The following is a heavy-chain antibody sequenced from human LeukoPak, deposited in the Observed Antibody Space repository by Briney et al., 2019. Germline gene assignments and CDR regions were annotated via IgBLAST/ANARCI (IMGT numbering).Heavy chain of an antibody. V-gene: IGHV1-69*06. CDR1: GGIFSTSA. Sequence: ASVTVSCKGSGGIFSTSAINWVGRAPGQGPEWMGRIVPLFGTTEYAQKFPGRVAITPDKSTSTAYMELTSLRSDYTAVHYCTTDMTLGGIIVKFSFEYWGQGSLVTVSS. CDR3: TTDMTLGGIIVKFSFEY. D-gene: IGHD3-16*01. J-gene: IGHJ4*02. CDR2: IVPLFGTT.